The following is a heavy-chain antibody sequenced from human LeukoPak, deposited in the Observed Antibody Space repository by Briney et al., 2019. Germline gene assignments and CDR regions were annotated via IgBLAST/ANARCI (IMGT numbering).Heavy chain of an antibody. CDR1: GFTFSSYS. CDR3: SRDRGYYYGSEIDY. Sequence: GGSLRLSCAASGFTFSSYSMNWVRQAPGKGLEWVSSISSSSSYIYYADSVKGRFTISRDNAKNSLYLQMNSLRAEDTAVYYCSRDRGYYYGSEIDYWGQGTLVTVSS. J-gene: IGHJ4*02. CDR2: ISSSSSYI. D-gene: IGHD3-10*01. V-gene: IGHV3-21*01.